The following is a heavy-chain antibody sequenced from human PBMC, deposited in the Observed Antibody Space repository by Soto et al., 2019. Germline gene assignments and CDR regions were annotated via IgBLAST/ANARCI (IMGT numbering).Heavy chain of an antibody. CDR1: GFSFSRFW. Sequence: PGGSLRLSCVASGFSFSRFWMHWVRRVPGKGLVWVSRITGDGAITTYADSVRGRFTISRDNAKSTVYLQMDSLRAEDTAVYYCATLNSFGSDYWGQGTPVTRLL. CDR2: ITGDGAIT. V-gene: IGHV3-74*01. D-gene: IGHD5-18*01. J-gene: IGHJ4*02. CDR3: ATLNSFGSDY.